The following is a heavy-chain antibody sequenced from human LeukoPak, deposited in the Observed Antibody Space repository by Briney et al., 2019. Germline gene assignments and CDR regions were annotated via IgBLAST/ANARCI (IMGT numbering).Heavy chain of an antibody. CDR1: GYTFTRYG. V-gene: IGHV1-18*01. D-gene: IGHD4-17*01. Sequence: ASVKVSCKASGYTFTRYGISWVRQAPGQGLEWMGWISAYNGNTNYAQKLQGRVTMTTDTSTSTAYMELRSLRSDDTAVYYCARDRFTVNNPYNWFDPWGQGTLVTVSS. CDR3: ARDRFTVNNPYNWFDP. J-gene: IGHJ5*02. CDR2: ISAYNGNT.